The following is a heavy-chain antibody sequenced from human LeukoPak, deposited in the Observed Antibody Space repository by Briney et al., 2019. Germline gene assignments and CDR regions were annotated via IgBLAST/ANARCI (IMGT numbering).Heavy chain of an antibody. CDR2: ISGSGGST. CDR3: AKPPAMVRGVGEFDP. CDR1: GFTFSSYA. J-gene: IGHJ5*02. D-gene: IGHD3-10*01. Sequence: GGSLRLSCAASGFTFSSYAMSWARQAPGKGLEWVSAISGSGGSTYYADSVKGRFTISRDNSKNTLYLQMNSLRAEDTAVYYCAKPPAMVRGVGEFDPWGQGTLVTVSS. V-gene: IGHV3-23*01.